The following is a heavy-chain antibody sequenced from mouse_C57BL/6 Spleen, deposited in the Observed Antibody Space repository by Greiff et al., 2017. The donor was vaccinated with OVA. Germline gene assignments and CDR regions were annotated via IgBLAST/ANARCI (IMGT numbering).Heavy chain of an antibody. J-gene: IGHJ2*01. CDR1: GFTFSSYG. Sequence: EVKVVESGGDLVKPGGSLKLSCAASGFTFSSYGMSWVRQTPDKRLEWVATISSGGSYTYYPDSVKGRFTISRDNAKNTLYLQMSSLKSEDTAMYYCARHGTIVTTLDYWGQGTTLTVSS. CDR2: ISSGGSYT. V-gene: IGHV5-6*01. D-gene: IGHD2-5*01. CDR3: ARHGTIVTTLDY.